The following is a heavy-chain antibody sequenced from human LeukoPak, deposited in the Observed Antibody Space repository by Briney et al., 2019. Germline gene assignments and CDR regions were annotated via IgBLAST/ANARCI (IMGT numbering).Heavy chain of an antibody. CDR2: INHSGST. J-gene: IGHJ5*02. D-gene: IGHD6-13*01. Sequence: PSETLSLTCAVYGGSFSGYYWSWIRQPPGKGLEWIGEINHSGSTNYNPSLKSRVTISVDPSKNQFSLKLSSVPAADTAVYYCARRGAAAGTFYWFDPWGQGTLVTVSS. CDR3: ARRGAAAGTFYWFDP. V-gene: IGHV4-34*01. CDR1: GGSFSGYY.